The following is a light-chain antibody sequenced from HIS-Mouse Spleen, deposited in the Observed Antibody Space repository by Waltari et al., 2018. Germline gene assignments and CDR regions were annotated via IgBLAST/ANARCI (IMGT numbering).Light chain of an antibody. J-gene: IGKJ2*01. V-gene: IGKV4-1*01. CDR1: QSVLYSSNNKNY. CDR2: WAS. Sequence: DIVMTQSPDYLAVSLGERATINRKSSQSVLYSSNNKNYLAWYQQKPGQPPKLLIYWASTRESGVPDRFSGSGSGTDFTLTISSLQAEDVAVYYCQQYYSTPYTFGQGTKLEIK. CDR3: QQYYSTPYT.